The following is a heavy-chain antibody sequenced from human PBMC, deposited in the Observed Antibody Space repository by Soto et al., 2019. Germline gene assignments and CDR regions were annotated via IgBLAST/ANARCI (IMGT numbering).Heavy chain of an antibody. CDR1: GFTFSSYS. J-gene: IGHJ4*02. CDR2: ISSSSSYI. CDR3: ARGRRDLTMVRGVSED. D-gene: IGHD3-10*01. Sequence: EVQLVESGGGLVKPGGSLRLSCAASGFTFSSYSMNWVRQAPGKGLEWVSSISSSSSYIYYADSAKGRFTISRDNAKNSLYLQMNSLRAEDTAVYYCARGRRDLTMVRGVSEDWGQGTLVTVSS. V-gene: IGHV3-21*01.